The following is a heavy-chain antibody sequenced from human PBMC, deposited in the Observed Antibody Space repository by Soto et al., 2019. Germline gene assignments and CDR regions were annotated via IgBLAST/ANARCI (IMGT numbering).Heavy chain of an antibody. Sequence: ASVKVSCKASGYTFTSYGISWVRQAPGQGLEWMGWISAYNGNTNYAQKLQGRVTMTTDTSTSTAYMELSSLRSEDTAVYYCARDEGLDTAMDPGDYYYSGMDVWGQGTTVPVSS. V-gene: IGHV1-18*04. CDR3: ARDEGLDTAMDPGDYYYSGMDV. J-gene: IGHJ6*02. D-gene: IGHD5-18*01. CDR2: ISAYNGNT. CDR1: GYTFTSYG.